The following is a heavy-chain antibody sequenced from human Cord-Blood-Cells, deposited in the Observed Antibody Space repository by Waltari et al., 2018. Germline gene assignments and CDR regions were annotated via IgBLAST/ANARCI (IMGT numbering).Heavy chain of an antibody. J-gene: IGHJ6*02. V-gene: IGHV4-34*01. CDR1: GGSFSGYY. CDR2: INHSGST. CDR3: ARWEYYDSSGYYYYYYGMDV. Sequence: QVQLQQWGAGLLKPSETLSPTCAVYGGSFSGYYWSWSRQPPGKGLEWIGEINHSGSTNYNPSLKSRVTISVDTSKNQFSLKLSSVTAADTAVYYCARWEYYDSSGYYYYYYGMDVWGQGTTVTVSS. D-gene: IGHD3-22*01.